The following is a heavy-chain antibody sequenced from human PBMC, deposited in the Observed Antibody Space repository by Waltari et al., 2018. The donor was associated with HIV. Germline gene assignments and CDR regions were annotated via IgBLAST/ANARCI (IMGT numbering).Heavy chain of an antibody. CDR2: INPYRGGT. V-gene: IGHV1-2*02. CDR3: ARASSQWLIEY. J-gene: IGHJ4*02. Sequence: QLQLIQSGAEVKKPGASVTVSCKTSGYTFPGDFVNWVRQAPGQGLEWMGWINPYRGGTNYARKFQGRVTMTRDASISTTYMDLTSLRSDDTAVYYCARASSQWLIEYWGQGTLVTVSS. CDR1: GYTFPGDF. D-gene: IGHD6-19*01.